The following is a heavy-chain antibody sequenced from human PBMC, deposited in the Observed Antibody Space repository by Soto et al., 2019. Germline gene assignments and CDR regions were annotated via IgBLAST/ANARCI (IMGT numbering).Heavy chain of an antibody. CDR1: GFTFSGSA. J-gene: IGHJ6*03. CDR2: IRSKANSYAT. CDR3: TRHSSGIAARRYYYYMDV. Sequence: HPGGSLRLSCAASGFTFSGSAIHGVRQASGKGLEWVGRIRSKANSYATAYAASVKGRFTISRDDSKNTAYLQMNSLKTEDTAVYYCTRHSSGIAARRYYYYMDVWGKGTTVTVSS. D-gene: IGHD6-6*01. V-gene: IGHV3-73*01.